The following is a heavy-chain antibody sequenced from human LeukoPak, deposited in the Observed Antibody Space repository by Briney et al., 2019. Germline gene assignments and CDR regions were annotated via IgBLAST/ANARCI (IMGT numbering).Heavy chain of an antibody. V-gene: IGHV3-21*01. CDR1: GFTFSSYS. CDR2: ISSSSSYI. J-gene: IGHJ4*02. D-gene: IGHD3-10*01. Sequence: GGSLRLSCAASGFTFSSYSMNWVRQAPGKGLEWVSSISSSSSYIYYADSVKGRFTISRDNAKNSLYLQMNSLRAEDTAVYYCARDSGSSTYYYGSGSYLDWGRGTLVTVSS. CDR3: ARDSGSSTYYYGSGSYLD.